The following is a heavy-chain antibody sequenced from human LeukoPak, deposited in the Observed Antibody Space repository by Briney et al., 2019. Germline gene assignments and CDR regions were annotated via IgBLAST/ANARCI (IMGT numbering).Heavy chain of an antibody. V-gene: IGHV1-2*02. CDR1: GYTFTGYY. Sequence: ASVKVSCKASGYTFTGYYMEWVRQAPGQGLEWMGWINPNSGGTNFAQKFQGRVTMTRDTSISTAYMELNRLRSDDTAVYYCELVIRQPYYMDVWGKGTTVTVSS. J-gene: IGHJ6*03. CDR2: INPNSGGT. D-gene: IGHD3-9*01. CDR3: ELVIRQPYYMDV.